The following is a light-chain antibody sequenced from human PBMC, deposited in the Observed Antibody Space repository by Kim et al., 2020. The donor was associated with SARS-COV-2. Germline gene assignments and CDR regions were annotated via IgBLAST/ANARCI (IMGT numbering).Light chain of an antibody. Sequence: DIVMTQSPLSLPVTPGEPASISCRSSQSLRHTDGNIYLDWYLQKPGQSPQLLIYLRSNRASGVPDRFSGSGSATDFTLKISRVEAEDVGIYYCMQGLQTPGTFGPGTKVDIK. CDR1: QSLRHTDGNIY. CDR2: LRS. J-gene: IGKJ3*01. CDR3: MQGLQTPGT. V-gene: IGKV2-28*01.